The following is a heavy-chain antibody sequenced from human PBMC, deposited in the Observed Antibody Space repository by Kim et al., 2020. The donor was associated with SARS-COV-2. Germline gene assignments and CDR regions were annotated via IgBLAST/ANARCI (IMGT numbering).Heavy chain of an antibody. CDR1: GFTFSSYS. D-gene: IGHD1-26*01. Sequence: GGSLRLSCAASGFTFSSYSMNWVRQAPGKGLEWVSSISSSSSYIYYADSVKGRFTISRDNAKNSLYLQMNSLRAEDTAVYYCARGKRELDAPDYWGQGTLVTVSS. CDR2: ISSSSSYI. V-gene: IGHV3-21*01. CDR3: ARGKRELDAPDY. J-gene: IGHJ4*02.